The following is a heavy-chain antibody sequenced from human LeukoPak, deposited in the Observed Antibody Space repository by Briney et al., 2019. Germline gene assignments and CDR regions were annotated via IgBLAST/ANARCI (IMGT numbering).Heavy chain of an antibody. CDR3: ARDLVTVTKGFDI. CDR2: IFDGGRT. CDR1: GGSFSGFY. J-gene: IGHJ3*02. V-gene: IGHV4-34*12. Sequence: SETLSLTCAVHGGSFSGFYWTWMRQPPGKGPEWIGEIFDGGRTNYNPSLKSRVTISGDTSKNQFSLKLSSVTAADTAVYYCARDLVTVTKGFDIWGQGTMVSVSS. D-gene: IGHD4-17*01.